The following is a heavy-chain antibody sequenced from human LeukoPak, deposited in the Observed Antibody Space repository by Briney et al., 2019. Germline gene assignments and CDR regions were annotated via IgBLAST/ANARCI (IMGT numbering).Heavy chain of an antibody. J-gene: IGHJ4*02. V-gene: IGHV1-2*02. D-gene: IGHD3-3*01. CDR2: INPNSGGT. CDR1: GYTFTGYY. Sequence: ASVKVSCKASGYTFTGYYMHWVRQAPGQGLEWVGWINPNSGGTNYAQKFQGRVTMTRDTSISTAYMELSRLRSDDTAVYYCARGKDYDFWSGDFDYWGQGTLVTVSS. CDR3: ARGKDYDFWSGDFDY.